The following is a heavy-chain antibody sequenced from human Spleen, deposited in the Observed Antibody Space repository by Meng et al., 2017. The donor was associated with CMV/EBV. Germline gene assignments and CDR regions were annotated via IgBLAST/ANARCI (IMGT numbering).Heavy chain of an antibody. CDR2: ISSDVSYK. V-gene: IGHV3-30*03. J-gene: IGHJ4*02. CDR3: ARDSREGIPNY. Sequence: GESLKISCAASGFTFSSYTMNWVRQAPGKGLEWVAVISSDVSYKYYADPVKGRFTIFRDNSRNTLYLQMNSLRPEDTAVYFCARDSREGIPNYWGQGTLVTVSS. D-gene: IGHD2-2*01. CDR1: GFTFSSYT.